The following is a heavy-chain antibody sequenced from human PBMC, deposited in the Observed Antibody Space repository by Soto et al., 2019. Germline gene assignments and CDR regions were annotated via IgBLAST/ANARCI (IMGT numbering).Heavy chain of an antibody. CDR2: INPNSGGT. CDR3: ARGARYCSSTSCYAEDYYYYGMDV. CDR1: GYTFTGYY. V-gene: IGHV1-2*04. D-gene: IGHD2-2*01. J-gene: IGHJ6*02. Sequence: QVQLVQSGAEVKKPGASVKVSCKASGYTFTGYYMHWVRQAPGQGLEWMGWINPNSGGTNYAQKFQGWVTMTRDTSISTAYMELSRLRSDDTAVYYCARGARYCSSTSCYAEDYYYYGMDVWGQGTTVTVSS.